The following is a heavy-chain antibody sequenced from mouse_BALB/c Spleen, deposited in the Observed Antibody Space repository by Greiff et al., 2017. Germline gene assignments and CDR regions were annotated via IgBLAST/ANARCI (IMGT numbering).Heavy chain of an antibody. CDR2: ISDGGSYT. D-gene: IGHD1-2*01. V-gene: IGHV5-4*02. CDR1: GFTFSDYY. J-gene: IGHJ4*01. Sequence: EVQLVESGGGLVKPGGSLKLSCAASGFTFSDYYMYWVRQTPEKRLEWVATISDGGSYTYYPDSVKGRFTISRDNAKNNLYLQMSSLKSEDTAMYYCARGGGNGYGAMDYWGQGTSVTVSS. CDR3: ARGGGNGYGAMDY.